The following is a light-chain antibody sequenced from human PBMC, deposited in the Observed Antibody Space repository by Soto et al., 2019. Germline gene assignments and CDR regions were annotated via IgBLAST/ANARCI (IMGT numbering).Light chain of an antibody. CDR1: QSVSSSY. CDR3: QHYVRSPPSWT. Sequence: ETVLTQSPGTLSLSPGERATLSCRASQSVSSSYLAWYQQKPGQAPKLLIYDASRRATGIPDRFSGSGSGTDFTLTISRLEPEDFAVYYCQHYVRSPPSWTFGQGTKVEIK. CDR2: DAS. J-gene: IGKJ1*01. V-gene: IGKV3-20*01.